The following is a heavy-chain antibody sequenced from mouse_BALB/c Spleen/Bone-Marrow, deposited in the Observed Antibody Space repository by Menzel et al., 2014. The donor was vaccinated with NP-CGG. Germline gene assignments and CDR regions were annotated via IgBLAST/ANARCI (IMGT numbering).Heavy chain of an antibody. V-gene: IGHV3-8*02. J-gene: IGHJ4*01. CDR1: GDSITSGY. CDR2: ISYSGST. CDR3: ARILLRSYAMDY. Sequence: DVMLVESGPSLVKPSQTLSLTCSVTGDSITSGYWNWIRKFPGNKLEYMGYISYSGSTYYNPSLKSRISITRDTSKNQYYLQLNSVTTEDTATYYCARILLRSYAMDYWGQGTSVTVSS. D-gene: IGHD1-1*01.